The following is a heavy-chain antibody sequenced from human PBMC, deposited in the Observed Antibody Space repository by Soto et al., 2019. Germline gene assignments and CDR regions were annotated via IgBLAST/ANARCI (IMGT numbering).Heavy chain of an antibody. CDR2: INPNSGGA. CDR1: GYSFTGYY. V-gene: IGHV1-2*02. CDR3: ARSSDLTISGVGGMDV. J-gene: IGHJ6*02. D-gene: IGHD3-3*01. Sequence: ASVKVSCKASGYSFTGYYIHWVRQAPGQGLEWMGWINPNSGGANYAQKFQGRVTMTRDTSTTTAYMELSRLRSNDTAVFYCARSSDLTISGVGGMDVWGQGATVTVTS.